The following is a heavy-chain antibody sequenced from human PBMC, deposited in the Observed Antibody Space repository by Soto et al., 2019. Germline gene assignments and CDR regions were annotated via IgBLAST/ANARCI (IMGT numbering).Heavy chain of an antibody. CDR3: AREKYDFDLFNWLDT. Sequence: GESLKISCEASGYSFTTYWISWVRQMPGKGLEWMGAIDPRDSYTKDSPSFQGHVTISVDKSISTAYLQWNSLKASDTAIYYCAREKYDFDLFNWLDTWGHGTRVTVSS. J-gene: IGHJ5*01. CDR1: GYSFTTYW. CDR2: IDPRDSYT. D-gene: IGHD1-1*01. V-gene: IGHV5-10-1*01.